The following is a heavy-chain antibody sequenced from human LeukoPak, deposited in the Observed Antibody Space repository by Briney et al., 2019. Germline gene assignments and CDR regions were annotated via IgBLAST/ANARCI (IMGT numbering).Heavy chain of an antibody. V-gene: IGHV1-18*01. J-gene: IGHJ5*02. CDR1: VYTFTSYG. D-gene: IGHD3-10*01. CDR3: ARNRITLVRGVIKRYNWFDP. Sequence: ASVKVSCKASVYTFTSYGISWVRQAPGQGLEWMGWISAYNGNTNYAKKLQGRVTMTTDTSTSTAYLELRSLRSDDTAVYYCARNRITLVRGVIKRYNWFDPWGQGTLVTVSS. CDR2: ISAYNGNT.